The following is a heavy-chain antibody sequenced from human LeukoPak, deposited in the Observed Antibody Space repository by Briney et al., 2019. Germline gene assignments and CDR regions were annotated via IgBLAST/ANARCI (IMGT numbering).Heavy chain of an antibody. V-gene: IGHV1-2*02. CDR1: GYTFTGYY. Sequence: ASVKVSCKASGYTFTGYYMHWVRQAPGQGLEWMGWINPNSGGTNYAQKFQGRVTMTRDTSISTAYMELSRLRSDDTAVYYCARDLRYFDWLLEADAFDIWGQGTMDTVSS. CDR3: ARDLRYFDWLLEADAFDI. CDR2: INPNSGGT. J-gene: IGHJ3*02. D-gene: IGHD3-9*01.